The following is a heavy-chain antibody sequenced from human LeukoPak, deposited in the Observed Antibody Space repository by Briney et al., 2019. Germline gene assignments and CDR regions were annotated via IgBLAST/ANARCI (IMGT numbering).Heavy chain of an antibody. CDR3: AKVLWAYYDSSGYYSDAFDI. D-gene: IGHD3-22*01. Sequence: PGGSLRLSCAASGFTFDDYAMHWVRQAPGKGLEWVSGISWNSGSIGYADSVKGRFTISRGNAKNSLYLQMNSLRAEDTALYYCAKVLWAYYDSSGYYSDAFDIWGQGTMVTVSS. CDR2: ISWNSGSI. CDR1: GFTFDDYA. V-gene: IGHV3-9*01. J-gene: IGHJ3*02.